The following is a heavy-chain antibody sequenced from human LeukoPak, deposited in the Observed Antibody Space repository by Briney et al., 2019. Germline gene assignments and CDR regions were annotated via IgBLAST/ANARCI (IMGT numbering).Heavy chain of an antibody. CDR2: VSGDGTTT. CDR3: ARDFRFLEDY. J-gene: IGHJ4*02. Sequence: GGSLRLSCAASGFTFSNYWMHWVRQAPGKGLVWVARVSGDGTTTAYADSVKGRFTISRDNAKNSLYLQMNSLRAEDTAVYYCARDFRFLEDYWGQGTLVTVSS. V-gene: IGHV3-74*01. D-gene: IGHD3-3*01. CDR1: GFTFSNYW.